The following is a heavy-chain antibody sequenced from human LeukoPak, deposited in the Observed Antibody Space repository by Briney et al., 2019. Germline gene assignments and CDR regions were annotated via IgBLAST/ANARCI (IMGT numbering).Heavy chain of an antibody. Sequence: PGGSLRLSCAASGFTLSSYEMNWVRQASGRGLEWVGRIRTKLRNYATAYAASVKGRFTISRDDSGDTAYLQMNSLKTEDTAVYYCTTYISGHYWGQGTLVTVSS. CDR3: TTYISGHY. CDR1: GFTLSSYE. CDR2: IRTKLRNYAT. J-gene: IGHJ4*02. V-gene: IGHV3-73*01. D-gene: IGHD1-20*01.